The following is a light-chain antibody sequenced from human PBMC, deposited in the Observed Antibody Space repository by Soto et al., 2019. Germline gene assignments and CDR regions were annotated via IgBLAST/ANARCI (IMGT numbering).Light chain of an antibody. CDR1: QSVSTNY. Sequence: EIVLTQSPGTLSLSPGERATLSCRASQSVSTNYLAWYQQKPGQSPRLLIYGATRRATGIPDRFSGSGSGTDFILTISRLEPEDFPLYFCQQYGSSPYTFAQGTKLDIK. J-gene: IGKJ2*01. CDR3: QQYGSSPYT. CDR2: GAT. V-gene: IGKV3-20*01.